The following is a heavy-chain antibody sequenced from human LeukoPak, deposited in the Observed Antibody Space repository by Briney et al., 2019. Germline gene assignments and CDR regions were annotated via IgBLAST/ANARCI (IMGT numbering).Heavy chain of an antibody. J-gene: IGHJ6*03. CDR3: ARKGDYYYYYYMDV. CDR2: INPNSGGT. Sequence: GESLKVSCKASGYTFTGYYMHCVRQAPGQGLEWMGWINPNSGGTNYAQKFQGRVTMTRDTSISTAYMELSRLRSDDTAVYYCARKGDYYYYYYMDVWGKGTTVTVSS. CDR1: GYTFTGYY. V-gene: IGHV1-2*02.